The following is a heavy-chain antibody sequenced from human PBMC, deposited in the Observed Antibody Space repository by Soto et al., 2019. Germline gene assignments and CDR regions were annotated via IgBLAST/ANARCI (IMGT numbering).Heavy chain of an antibody. D-gene: IGHD3-3*01. J-gene: IGHJ4*02. CDR2: ISGSGGST. V-gene: IGHV3-23*01. CDR3: AKVHYDFCSGYYGPSDY. Sequence: GGCVRHSVAAAKFADVDGPILSDQQAPGKGLEWVSGISGSGGSTYYADSVKGRFTISRGNSKNTLYLQMNSLRAEDTAVYYCAKVHYDFCSGYYGPSDYWGQGTLVTVSS. CDR1: KFADVDGP.